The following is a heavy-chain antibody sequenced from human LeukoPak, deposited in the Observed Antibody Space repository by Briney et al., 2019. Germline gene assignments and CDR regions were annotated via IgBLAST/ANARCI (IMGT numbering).Heavy chain of an antibody. D-gene: IGHD2-21*02. CDR3: ARYEQRPGVTASDP. CDR1: GCTFNSYW. V-gene: IGHV3-74*01. Sequence: AGSLRLSCAASGCTFNSYWMVWFRQAPGKGLVWVSCINPDGSWTLHADSVKGRFAISRDYARNTLYLQMNSLGVEDTAMYYCARYEQRPGVTASDPWSQGTLVTVSS. CDR2: INPDGSWT. J-gene: IGHJ5*02.